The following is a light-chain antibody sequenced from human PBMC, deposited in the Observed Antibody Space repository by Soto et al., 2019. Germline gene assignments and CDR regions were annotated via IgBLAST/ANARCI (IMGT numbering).Light chain of an antibody. CDR3: SSYTSSDTYV. J-gene: IGLJ1*01. CDR1: SSDVGSYNR. Sequence: QSALPQPPSGSGSPGQSVTISCTGTSSDVGSYNRVSWYQQPPGTAPKLMIYEVTNRPSGVPDRFSGSKSGNTASLTISGLQAEDEADYYCSSYTSSDTYVFGTGTKVTVL. CDR2: EVT. V-gene: IGLV2-18*02.